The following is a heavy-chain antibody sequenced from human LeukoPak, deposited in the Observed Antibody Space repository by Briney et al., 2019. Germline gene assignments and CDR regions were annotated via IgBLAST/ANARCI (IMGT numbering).Heavy chain of an antibody. CDR1: GFTFSSYT. J-gene: IGHJ4*02. D-gene: IGHD3-3*01. CDR2: VPNDGTST. Sequence: GGSLRLSCTASGFTFSSYTMNWVRQAPGKGLMWVSRVPNDGTSTGYADSVKGRFTISRDDATNTLFLQMNSLRVEDTAVYYCATSGIGHYYFDFWGQGALVTVSS. CDR3: ATSGIGHYYFDF. V-gene: IGHV3-74*01.